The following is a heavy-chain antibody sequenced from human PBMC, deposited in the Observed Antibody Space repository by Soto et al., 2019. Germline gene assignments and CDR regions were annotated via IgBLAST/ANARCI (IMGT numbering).Heavy chain of an antibody. CDR2: ISGSGGST. Sequence: EVQLLESGGGLVQPGGSLRLSCAASGFTFSSYAMSWVRQAPGKGLEWVSAISGSGGSTYYADSVKGRFTISRDNSRNPLYLQMNSLRAEDTAVYYCAKACISTSCHRPFDYWGQGTLVTVSS. CDR1: GFTFSSYA. D-gene: IGHD2-2*01. J-gene: IGHJ4*02. CDR3: AKACISTSCHRPFDY. V-gene: IGHV3-23*01.